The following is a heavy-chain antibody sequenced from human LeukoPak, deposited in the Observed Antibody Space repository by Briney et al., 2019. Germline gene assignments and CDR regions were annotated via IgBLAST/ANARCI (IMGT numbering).Heavy chain of an antibody. CDR2: INQDGTNQ. Sequence: GGSLRLSCVASGFPFSGYWMDWVRQAPGKGMEWVANINQDGTNQYYAASVRGRFSISRDNAKDSLYLQMNSLRAEDTGVYYCSRSLDYLGQGALVTVSS. CDR1: GFPFSGYW. J-gene: IGHJ4*02. CDR3: SRSLDY. V-gene: IGHV3-7*01.